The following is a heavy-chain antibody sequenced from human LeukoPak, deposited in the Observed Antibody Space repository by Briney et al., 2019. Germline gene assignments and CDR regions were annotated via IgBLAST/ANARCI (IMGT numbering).Heavy chain of an antibody. CDR1: GFTFVSYW. V-gene: IGHV3-74*01. CDR3: ARDNSGFDY. Sequence: GGSLRLSCTTSGFTFVSYWMHWVRQAPGKGLEWVSNVNSDESTIHYADSVKGRFTVSRDNAKNMLYLQMNSLRVEDTAIYYCARDNSGFDYWGQGTLVAVSS. J-gene: IGHJ4*02. CDR2: VNSDESTI. D-gene: IGHD6-19*01.